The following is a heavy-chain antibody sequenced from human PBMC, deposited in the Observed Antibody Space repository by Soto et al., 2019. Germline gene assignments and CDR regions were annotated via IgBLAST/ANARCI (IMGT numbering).Heavy chain of an antibody. CDR2: TYNGNT. CDR3: ASTRVAAAHRVLDY. CDR1: GYTFTSHG. Sequence: QVHLVQSGAEVKKPGASVKVSCKASGYTFTSHGITWVRQAPGQGLEWMGWTYNGNTNYAQKIQGRVTMTSDTPTSTAYMELRSLRSDDTAVYSCASTRVAAAHRVLDYWGQGTLVTVSS. D-gene: IGHD6-13*01. V-gene: IGHV1-18*01. J-gene: IGHJ4*02.